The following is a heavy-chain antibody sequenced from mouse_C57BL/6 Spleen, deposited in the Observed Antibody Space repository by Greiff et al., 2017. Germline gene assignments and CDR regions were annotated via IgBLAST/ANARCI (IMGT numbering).Heavy chain of an antibody. V-gene: IGHV1-26*01. CDR1: GYTFTDYY. J-gene: IGHJ4*01. CDR2: INPNNGGT. Sequence: VQLQQSGPELVKPGASVKISCKASGYTFTDYYMNWVKQSHGKSLEWIGDINPNNGGTSYNQKFKGKATLTVDKSSSTAYMELRSLTSEDSAVYYCARWMTSYYYAMDYWGQGTSVTVSS. CDR3: ARWMTSYYYAMDY.